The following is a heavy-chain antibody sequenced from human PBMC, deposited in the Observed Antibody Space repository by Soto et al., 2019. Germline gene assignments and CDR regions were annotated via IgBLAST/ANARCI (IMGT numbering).Heavy chain of an antibody. CDR2: ISYDGSNK. J-gene: IGHJ5*02. Sequence: QVQLVESGGGVVQPGRSLRLSCAASGFTFSSYGMHWVRQAPGKGLEWVAVISYDGSNKYYADSVKGRFTISRDNSKNTLYLQLNSLRTEDTALYYCAKEQEGERWIAWFDPWGQGTLVTVSS. D-gene: IGHD2-2*03. V-gene: IGHV3-30*18. CDR3: AKEQEGERWIAWFDP. CDR1: GFTFSSYG.